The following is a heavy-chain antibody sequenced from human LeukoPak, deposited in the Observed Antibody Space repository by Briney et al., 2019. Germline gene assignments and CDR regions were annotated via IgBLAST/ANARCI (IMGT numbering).Heavy chain of an antibody. CDR3: ARVRRVLWFEGAQNWFDP. D-gene: IGHD3-10*01. CDR2: INAGNGNT. Sequence: ASVKVSCKASGYTFTSYAMHWVRQAPGQGLEWMGWINAGNGNTKYSQKFQGRVTITRDTSASTAYMELSSLRSEDTAVYYCARVRRVLWFEGAQNWFDPWGQGTLVTVSS. CDR1: GYTFTSYA. J-gene: IGHJ5*02. V-gene: IGHV1-3*01.